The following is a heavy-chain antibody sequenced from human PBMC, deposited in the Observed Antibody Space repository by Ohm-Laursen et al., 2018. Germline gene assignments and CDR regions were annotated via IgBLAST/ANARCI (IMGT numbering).Heavy chain of an antibody. Sequence: TQTLTLTCTFSGFSLSTSGVGVGWIRQPPGKALEWLALIYWDDDKRYSPSLKSRLTITKDTSKNQVVLTMTNMDPVDTATYYCAHKPVTMVREIITKRAFYFDYWGQGTLVTVSS. CDR3: AHKPVTMVREIITKRAFYFDY. V-gene: IGHV2-5*02. CDR2: IYWDDDK. D-gene: IGHD3-10*01. J-gene: IGHJ4*02. CDR1: GFSLSTSGVG.